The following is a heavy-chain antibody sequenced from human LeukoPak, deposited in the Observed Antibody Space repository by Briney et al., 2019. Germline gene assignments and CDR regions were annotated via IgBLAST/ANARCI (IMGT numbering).Heavy chain of an antibody. V-gene: IGHV4-34*01. CDR3: ARGAIAARPRPLDY. J-gene: IGHJ4*02. Sequence: SETLSLTCAVYGGSFSGYYWSWIRQPPGKGLEWLGEINHSGSTNYNPSLKSRVTISVDTSKNQFSLKLSSVTAADTAVYYCARGAIAARPRPLDYWGQGTLVTVSS. CDR1: GGSFSGYY. D-gene: IGHD6-6*01. CDR2: INHSGST.